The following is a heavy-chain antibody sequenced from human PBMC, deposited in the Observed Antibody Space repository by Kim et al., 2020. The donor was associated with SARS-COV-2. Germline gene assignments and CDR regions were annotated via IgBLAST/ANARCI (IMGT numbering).Heavy chain of an antibody. J-gene: IGHJ5*01. CDR1: GGSMGTTNYY. Sequence: SETLSLTCTVSGGSMGTTNYYWGWIRQPPGKGLEWIGSIYSSGNTYYNPSLKSRATIFXXTSKXXFSLILTSVXAADXSIYYXXRDSRXATXXXWG. CDR2: IYSSGNT. CDR3: XRDSRXATXXX. V-gene: IGHV4-39*02.